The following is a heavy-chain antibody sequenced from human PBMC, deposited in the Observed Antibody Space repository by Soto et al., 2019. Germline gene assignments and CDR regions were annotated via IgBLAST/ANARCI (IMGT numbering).Heavy chain of an antibody. CDR3: TKMDYYVFDF. J-gene: IGHJ4*02. D-gene: IGHD3-22*01. Sequence: SETLSLTCAVSGGSISTSNWCCWVRQPPGKGLEWIGDIYHSGSTNYHPSLKSRVTISVDKSKNQFSLRLSSAPAAVTAVYYCTKMDYYVFDFWGQGTLVTGSS. CDR2: IYHSGST. V-gene: IGHV4-4*02. CDR1: GGSISTSNW.